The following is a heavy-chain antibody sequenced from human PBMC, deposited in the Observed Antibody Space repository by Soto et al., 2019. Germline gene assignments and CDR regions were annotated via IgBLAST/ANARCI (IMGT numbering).Heavy chain of an antibody. Sequence: SVKVSCKASGGTFSSYTISWVRQAPGQGLEWMGRIIPILGIANYAQKFQGRVTITADKSTSTAYMELSSLRSEDTAVYYCARDTESDILTGYYPLYYMDVWGKGTTVTVS. J-gene: IGHJ6*03. CDR2: IIPILGIA. V-gene: IGHV1-69*04. CDR1: GGTFSSYT. D-gene: IGHD3-9*01. CDR3: ARDTESDILTGYYPLYYMDV.